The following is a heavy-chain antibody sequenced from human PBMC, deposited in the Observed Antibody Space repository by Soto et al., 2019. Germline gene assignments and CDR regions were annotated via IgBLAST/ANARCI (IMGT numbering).Heavy chain of an antibody. CDR2: ISYDGTTK. CDR1: GFTFSTHA. V-gene: IGHV3-30-3*01. J-gene: IGHJ4*02. CDR3: ARDRPYSSSWYPEY. D-gene: IGHD6-13*01. Sequence: QVHLVESGGGVVRPGGSLRLSCAASGFTFSTHAMHWVRQAPGKGLEWVALISYDGTTKSYADSVKGRFTISKDNSKNTLYQQMNSLRGEDMAIYYCARDRPYSSSWYPEYWGQGTLVTVSS.